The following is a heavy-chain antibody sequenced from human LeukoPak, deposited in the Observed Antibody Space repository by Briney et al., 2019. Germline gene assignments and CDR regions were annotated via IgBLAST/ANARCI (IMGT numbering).Heavy chain of an antibody. CDR1: GYTFSDYC. V-gene: IGHV3-11*04. D-gene: IGHD6-19*01. CDR3: ATSQSSVAGIVGD. J-gene: IGHJ4*02. CDR2: ISASGSNK. Sequence: PGGSLRLSWEASGYTFSDYCMNWIRQAPGQGLEWVSYISASGSNKYYAEYVKGRFTISRDNANNSLHLQIRSPRVEYTAVYYCATSQSSVAGIVGDWGQGILVPVSS.